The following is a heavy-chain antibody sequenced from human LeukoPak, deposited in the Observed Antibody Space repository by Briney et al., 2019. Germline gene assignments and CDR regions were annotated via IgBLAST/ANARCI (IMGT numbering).Heavy chain of an antibody. Sequence: PGGSLRLSCAASGFTFDVYAMHGARQAPGRALEWVSGISWNSGSIGYADSVKGRFTISRDNAKNSLYLQMNSLRAEDTALYYCAKDPDGYGSGKFDYWGQGTLVTVSS. V-gene: IGHV3-9*01. D-gene: IGHD3-10*01. CDR2: ISWNSGSI. CDR3: AKDPDGYGSGKFDY. J-gene: IGHJ4*02. CDR1: GFTFDVYA.